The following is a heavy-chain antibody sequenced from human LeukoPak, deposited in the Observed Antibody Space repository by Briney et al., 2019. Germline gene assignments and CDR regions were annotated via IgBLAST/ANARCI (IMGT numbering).Heavy chain of an antibody. Sequence: SETLSLTCTVSGGSVSSRYHYWSWIRQPPGKGLEWIGSIHYSGSTNYNPSIKSRVTISVDTSENQFSLKLRSVTAADTAVYYCARDIRGVVTDYFDYWGQGTLVTVSS. V-gene: IGHV4-61*01. CDR3: ARDIRGVVTDYFDY. CDR1: GGSVSSRYHY. CDR2: IHYSGST. J-gene: IGHJ4*02. D-gene: IGHD2-21*02.